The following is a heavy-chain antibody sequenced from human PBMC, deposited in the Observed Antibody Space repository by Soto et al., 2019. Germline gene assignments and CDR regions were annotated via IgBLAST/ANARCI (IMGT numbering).Heavy chain of an antibody. CDR2: MNPNSGHT. CDR1: GYSFTSHD. V-gene: IGHV1-8*01. Sequence: ASLKVSCNASGYSFTSHDINWMLQTTGQGLEWMGWMNPNSGHTNSAQKFQGRVTMTRDTSINTAYMELTNLRSEDTAIYYCASDMSTTWGQGTLVTVSS. CDR3: ASDMSTT. D-gene: IGHD2-2*01. J-gene: IGHJ5*02.